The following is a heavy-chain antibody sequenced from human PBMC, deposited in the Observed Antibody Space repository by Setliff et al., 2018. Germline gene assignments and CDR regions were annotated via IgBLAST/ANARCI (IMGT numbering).Heavy chain of an antibody. CDR2: IYPGDSDT. J-gene: IGHJ5*02. CDR3: ARRGSGSYYGWFDP. Sequence: PGESLKISCKGSGYNFTTYWIGWVRQMPGKGLEWMGVIYPGDSDTKYSPSFQGQVTISADKSISTAYLQWSSLKASDTAMYYCARRGSGSYYGWFDPWGQGTLVTVSS. CDR1: GYNFTTYW. V-gene: IGHV5-51*01. D-gene: IGHD3-10*01.